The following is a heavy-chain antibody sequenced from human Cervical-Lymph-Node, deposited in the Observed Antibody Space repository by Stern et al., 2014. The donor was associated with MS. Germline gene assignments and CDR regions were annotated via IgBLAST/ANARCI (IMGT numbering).Heavy chain of an antibody. Sequence: VQLVQSGSEAKKPGSSVKVSCKVSGRTFSTDKFSWVRQAPGQGLEWMGGIIPIFGTADYAQKFQDRVTIIADESTSEVHMELSSLRSEDSGVYYCARLGSGYDSSYLDFWGQGTLVTVSS. CDR2: IIPIFGTA. V-gene: IGHV1-69*01. D-gene: IGHD5-12*01. CDR3: ARLGSGYDSSYLDF. CDR1: GRTFSTDK. J-gene: IGHJ4*02.